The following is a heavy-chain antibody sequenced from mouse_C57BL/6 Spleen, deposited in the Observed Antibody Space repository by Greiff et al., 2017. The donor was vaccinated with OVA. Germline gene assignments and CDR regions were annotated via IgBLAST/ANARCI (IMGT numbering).Heavy chain of an antibody. Sequence: QVQLQQPGAELVKPGASVKMSCKASGYTFTSYWITWVKQRPGQGLEWIGDIYPGSGSTNYNEKFKSKATLTVDTSSSTAYMQLSSLTSEDSAVYYCARIIYYSNYFYAMDYWGQGTSVTVSS. CDR3: ARIIYYSNYFYAMDY. CDR1: GYTFTSYW. CDR2: IYPGSGST. D-gene: IGHD2-5*01. V-gene: IGHV1-55*01. J-gene: IGHJ4*01.